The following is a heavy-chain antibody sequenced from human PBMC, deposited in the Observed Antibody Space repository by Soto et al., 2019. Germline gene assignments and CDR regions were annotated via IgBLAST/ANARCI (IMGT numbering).Heavy chain of an antibody. CDR1: GFTVSSNY. Sequence: GGSLRLSCAASGFTVSSNYMSWVRQAPGKGLEWVSVIYSGGSTYYGDYVQGIFTISRDNSNNTLYLQKNSLISGDTAVYYCASSKEGAGTSFDYYYYMDVWGKGTTVTVSS. D-gene: IGHD1-7*01. V-gene: IGHV3-66*01. J-gene: IGHJ6*03. CDR2: IYSGGST. CDR3: ASSKEGAGTSFDYYYYMDV.